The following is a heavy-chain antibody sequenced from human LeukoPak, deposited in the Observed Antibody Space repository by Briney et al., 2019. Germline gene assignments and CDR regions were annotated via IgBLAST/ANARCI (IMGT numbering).Heavy chain of an antibody. D-gene: IGHD3-16*01. J-gene: IGHJ4*02. CDR3: AGGNYHFDY. CDR2: TFYRSKWYN. Sequence: SQTLSLTCAISGDSVSSNSAAWNWTRQSPSRGLEWLGRTFYRSKWYNDYAISVKSRITINPDTSKNQFTLQLDSVTPEDTAVYYCAGGNYHFDYWGQGTLVTVSS. V-gene: IGHV6-1*01. CDR1: GDSVSSNSAA.